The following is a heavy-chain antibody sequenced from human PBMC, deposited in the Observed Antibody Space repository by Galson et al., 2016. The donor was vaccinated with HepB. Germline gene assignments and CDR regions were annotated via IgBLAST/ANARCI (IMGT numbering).Heavy chain of an antibody. CDR3: AKGRWDFDS. Sequence: SLRLSCADSTFPVSTYVIHWVRQAPGKGLELVALISYDGKSESYADPVKSRATSSRYNSQNMLYLQMHRPRSEDTAVYYCAKGRWDFDSWGQGTLVTVSS. CDR2: ISYDGKSE. CDR1: TFPVSTYV. V-gene: IGHV3-30*18. J-gene: IGHJ4*02. D-gene: IGHD5-24*01.